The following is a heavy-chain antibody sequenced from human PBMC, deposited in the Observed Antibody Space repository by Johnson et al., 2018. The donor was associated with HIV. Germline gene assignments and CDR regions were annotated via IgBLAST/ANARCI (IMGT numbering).Heavy chain of an antibody. CDR3: AKGRTYYYDSSGSPWDAFDI. CDR2: ISSSGSTI. J-gene: IGHJ3*02. Sequence: QVQLVESGGGLVKPGGSLRLSCAASGFTFSDYYMSWIRQAPGKGLEWVSYISSSGSTIYYADSVKGRFTISRDNAKNSLYLQMNSLRAEDTALYYCAKGRTYYYDSSGSPWDAFDIWGQGTLVTVSS. V-gene: IGHV3-11*01. D-gene: IGHD3-22*01. CDR1: GFTFSDYY.